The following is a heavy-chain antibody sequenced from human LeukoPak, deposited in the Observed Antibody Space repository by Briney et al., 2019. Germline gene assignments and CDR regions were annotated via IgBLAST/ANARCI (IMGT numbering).Heavy chain of an antibody. J-gene: IGHJ5*02. CDR3: ATTYYTNGVCYKPRGNWFDP. V-gene: IGHV4-39*01. D-gene: IGHD2-8*01. CDR1: GGSISSGDYY. CDR2: IYYSGNT. Sequence: SETLSLTCTVSGGSISSGDYYWSWIRQPPGKGLERIGSIYYSGNTYYNPSLKSRVTISVDTSKNQFSLKLSSVTAADTAVYNCATTYYTNGVCYKPRGNWFDPWGQGTLVTVSS.